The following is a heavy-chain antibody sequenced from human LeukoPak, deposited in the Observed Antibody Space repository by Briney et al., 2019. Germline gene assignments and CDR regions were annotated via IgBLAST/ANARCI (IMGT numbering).Heavy chain of an antibody. J-gene: IGHJ4*02. D-gene: IGHD3-22*01. CDR2: ISAYNGNT. CDR1: GYTFTSYG. V-gene: IGHV1-18*01. CDR3: ARDFGGADSSGFDY. Sequence: ASVKVSCKASGYTFTSYGISWVRQAPGQGLEWMGWISAYNGNTNYAQKLQGRVTMTTDTSTSTAYMELRSLRSDDTAVYYCARDFGGADSSGFDYWGQGTLVTVSS.